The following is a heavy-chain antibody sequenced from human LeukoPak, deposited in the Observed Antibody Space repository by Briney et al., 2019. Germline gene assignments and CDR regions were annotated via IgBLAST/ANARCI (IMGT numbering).Heavy chain of an antibody. J-gene: IGHJ4*02. D-gene: IGHD3-10*01. CDR2: ITSRSSSI. V-gene: IGHV3-48*02. CDR1: GFTFSNYN. Sequence: PGGSLRLSCAASGFTFSNYNMNWVREAPGKGVEWVSYITSRSSSIYYADSVKGRFTISRDNAQNSLYLQMNSRRDEDTAVYYCARDSRFGKLLIPYFDYWGQGTLVTVSS. CDR3: ARDSRFGKLLIPYFDY.